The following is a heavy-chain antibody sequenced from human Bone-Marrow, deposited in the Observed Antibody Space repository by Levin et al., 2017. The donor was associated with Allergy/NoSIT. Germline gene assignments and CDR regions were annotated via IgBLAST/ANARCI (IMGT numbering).Heavy chain of an antibody. Sequence: RGESLKISCKVSGYTLTELSMHWVRQAPGKGLEWMGGFDPEDGETIYAQKFQGRVTMTEDTSTDTAYMELSSLRSEDTAVYYCATTIGYCSSTSCSIDYWGQGTLVTVSS. V-gene: IGHV1-24*01. D-gene: IGHD2-2*03. J-gene: IGHJ4*02. CDR2: FDPEDGET. CDR1: GYTLTELS. CDR3: ATTIGYCSSTSCSIDY.